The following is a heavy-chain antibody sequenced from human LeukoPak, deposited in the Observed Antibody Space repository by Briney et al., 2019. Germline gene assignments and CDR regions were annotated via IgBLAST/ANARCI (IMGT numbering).Heavy chain of an antibody. CDR2: ISAYNGNT. CDR1: GGTFSSYA. D-gene: IGHD6-6*01. Sequence: ASVKVSCKASGGTFSSYAISWVRQAPGQGLEWMGWISAYNGNTNYAQKLQGRVTMTTDTSTSTAYMELRSLRSDDTAVYYCARDLAARPLPDYWGQGTLVTVSS. V-gene: IGHV1-18*01. CDR3: ARDLAARPLPDY. J-gene: IGHJ4*02.